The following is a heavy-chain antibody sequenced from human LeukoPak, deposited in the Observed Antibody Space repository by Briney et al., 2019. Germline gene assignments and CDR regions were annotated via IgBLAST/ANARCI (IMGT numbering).Heavy chain of an antibody. Sequence: GGSLRLSCAASGFTFSTYSMNWVRQAPGKGLEWVSYISSSSSTIYYADSVKGRFTISRDNAKNSLYLQVNSLRTEDTAVYYCARFDIFTGYYLFDYWGQGTLVTVSS. D-gene: IGHD3-9*01. J-gene: IGHJ4*02. CDR1: GFTFSTYS. CDR3: ARFDIFTGYYLFDY. CDR2: ISSSSSTI. V-gene: IGHV3-48*04.